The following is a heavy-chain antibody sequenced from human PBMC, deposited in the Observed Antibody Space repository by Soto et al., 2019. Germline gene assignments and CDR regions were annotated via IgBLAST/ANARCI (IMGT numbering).Heavy chain of an antibody. D-gene: IGHD1-26*01. CDR3: ARDQVGAATEYFQH. CDR1: GFTFSSYG. Sequence: PGGSLRLSCAASGFTFSSYGIHWVRQAPGKGLEWVAVIYSGGSTYYADSVKGRFTISRDNSKNTLYLQMNSLRAEDTAVYYCARDQVGAATEYFQHWGQGTLVTVSS. J-gene: IGHJ1*01. CDR2: IYSGGST. V-gene: IGHV3-NL1*01.